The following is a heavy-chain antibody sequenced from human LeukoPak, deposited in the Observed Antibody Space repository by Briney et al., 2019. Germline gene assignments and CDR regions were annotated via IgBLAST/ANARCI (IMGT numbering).Heavy chain of an antibody. V-gene: IGHV3-21*01. Sequence: GGSLRLSCGASGFTFSSYNMNWVRQAPGKGLEWVSSISNSSNYIYYADSVKGRFTISRDNAKNSLYLQMNSLRAEDTAVYYCARGGNAFDIWGQGTMVTVSS. D-gene: IGHD1-26*01. CDR1: GFTFSSYN. CDR2: ISNSSNYI. J-gene: IGHJ3*02. CDR3: ARGGNAFDI.